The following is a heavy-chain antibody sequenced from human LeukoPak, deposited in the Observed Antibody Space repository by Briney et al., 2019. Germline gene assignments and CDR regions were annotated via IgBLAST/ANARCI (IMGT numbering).Heavy chain of an antibody. CDR2: IKQEGSEK. Sequence: QAGGSLRLSCAASGFTFSSYWMSWVRQAPGKGLEWVANIKQEGSEKYYVKSVKGRFTISIDNAKNSLYLQMNSLRAEDTAVYYCARNGVLLWFGELLWDAFDIWGQGTMVTVSS. D-gene: IGHD3-10*01. CDR1: GFTFSSYW. V-gene: IGHV3-7*01. J-gene: IGHJ3*02. CDR3: ARNGVLLWFGELLWDAFDI.